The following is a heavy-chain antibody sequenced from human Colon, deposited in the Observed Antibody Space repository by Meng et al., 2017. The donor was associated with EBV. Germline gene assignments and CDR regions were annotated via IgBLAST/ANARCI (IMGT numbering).Heavy chain of an antibody. V-gene: IGHV4-31*03. D-gene: IGHD6-19*01. CDR1: GGSVSSGGYY. CDR3: ARVSSGWDYFDY. J-gene: IGHJ4*02. Sequence: QVQLHAPGPGLVKPSQTLSLPCTVPGGSVSSGGYYWTWIRQHPGKGLEWFGHIYYSGSTFYNPSLKRRVIISIDTSKNQFSLNLRSVTAADTAVYYRARVSSGWDYFDYWGQGTLVTVSS. CDR2: IYYSGST.